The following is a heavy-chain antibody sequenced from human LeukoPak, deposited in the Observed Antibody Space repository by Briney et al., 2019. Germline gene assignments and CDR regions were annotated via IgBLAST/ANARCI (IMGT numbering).Heavy chain of an antibody. CDR3: TTAKIYAVGGY. J-gene: IGHJ4*02. CDR1: GFTFSNAW. V-gene: IGHV3-15*01. D-gene: IGHD3-16*01. CDR2: IKSKTDGGTT. Sequence: GGSLRLSCAASGFTFSNAWMNWVRQAPGKGLEWIGRIKSKTDGGTTDYAAPVRGRFTISRDDSENTLYLQMNSLKTEDTAVYFCTTAKIYAVGGYWGQGTLVTVSS.